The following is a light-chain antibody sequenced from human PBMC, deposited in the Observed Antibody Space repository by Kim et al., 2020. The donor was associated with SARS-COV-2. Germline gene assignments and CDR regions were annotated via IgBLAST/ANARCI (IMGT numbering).Light chain of an antibody. V-gene: IGLV3-19*01. CDR3: NSRDSSGNDWV. J-gene: IGLJ3*02. CDR2: GKN. CDR1: SLRSYY. Sequence: SELTQDPAVSVALGQTVRITCQGDSLRSYYASWYQQKPGQAPVLVIYGKNNRPSGIPDRFSGSSSGNTASLTITGAQAEDEADYYCNSRDSSGNDWVFGG.